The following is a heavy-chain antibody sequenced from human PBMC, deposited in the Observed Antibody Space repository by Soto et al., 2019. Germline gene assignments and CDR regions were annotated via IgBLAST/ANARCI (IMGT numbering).Heavy chain of an antibody. CDR1: GFTFTSSA. J-gene: IGHJ6*02. CDR3: AAEGGCSSTSCYTEGVMDV. CDR2: IVVGSGNT. Sequence: TSAEVSCKASGFTFTSSAVQWVRQARGQRLEWIGWIVVGSGNTNYAQKCQERVTITRDMSTSTAYMELSSLRSEDTAVYYCAAEGGCSSTSCYTEGVMDVWGQGTTVTVS. D-gene: IGHD2-2*02. V-gene: IGHV1-58*01.